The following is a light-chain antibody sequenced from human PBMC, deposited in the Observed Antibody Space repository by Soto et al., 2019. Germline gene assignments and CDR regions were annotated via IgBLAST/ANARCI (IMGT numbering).Light chain of an antibody. CDR3: SSYTSSSTLYVV. V-gene: IGLV2-14*01. CDR2: EVS. J-gene: IGLJ2*01. Sequence: QSALTQPASVSGSPGQSITISCTGTSSDGGGYNYVSWYQQHPGKAPKLMIYEVSNRPSGVSNRFSGSKSGNTASLTISGLQAEDEDDYYCSSYTSSSTLYVVFGGGTKLTVL. CDR1: SSDGGGYNY.